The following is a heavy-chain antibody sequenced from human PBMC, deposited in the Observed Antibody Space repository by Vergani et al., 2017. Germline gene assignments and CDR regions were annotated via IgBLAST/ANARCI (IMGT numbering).Heavy chain of an antibody. J-gene: IGHJ4*02. Sequence: EVQLLESGGGLVQPGGSLRLSCAASGFTFSSYAMSWVRQAPGKGLEWVSAISGSGGSTYYADSVKGRFTISRDNSKNTLYLQMNSLRAEDTAVYYCAKYQAYYYDSSGYYMDWWGQGTLVTVSS. CDR3: AKYQAYYYDSSGYYMDW. CDR1: GFTFSSYA. CDR2: ISGSGGST. D-gene: IGHD3-22*01. V-gene: IGHV3-23*01.